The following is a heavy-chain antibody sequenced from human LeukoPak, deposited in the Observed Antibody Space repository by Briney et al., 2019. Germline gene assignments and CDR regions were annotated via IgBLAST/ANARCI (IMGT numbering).Heavy chain of an antibody. J-gene: IGHJ6*03. CDR3: ARGENDYRVV. V-gene: IGHV4-30-2*01. CDR1: GGSISSGGYY. CDR2: IYHSGST. Sequence: PSETLSLTCTVSGGSISSGGYYWSWIRQPPGKGLEWIGYIYHSGSTYYNPSLKSRVTISVDRFKNQFSLKLSSVTAADTAVYYCARGENDYRVVWGKGTTVTVSS. D-gene: IGHD1-26*01.